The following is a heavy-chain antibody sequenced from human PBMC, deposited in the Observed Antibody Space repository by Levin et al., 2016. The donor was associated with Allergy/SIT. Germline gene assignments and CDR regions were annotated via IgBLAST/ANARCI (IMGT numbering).Heavy chain of an antibody. CDR3: TTGGYYYGGGTLTY. CDR1: GFTFRTYG. V-gene: IGHV3-15*01. CDR2: IKSKTDGETT. Sequence: GGSLRLSCAASGFTFRTYGMHWVRQAPGKGLEWVGHIKSKTDGETTDYATSVKGRFTISRDDSKNTLFLQMNSLETEDTAVYYCTTGGYYYGGGTLTYWGQGTLVTVSS. D-gene: IGHD3-10*01. J-gene: IGHJ4*02.